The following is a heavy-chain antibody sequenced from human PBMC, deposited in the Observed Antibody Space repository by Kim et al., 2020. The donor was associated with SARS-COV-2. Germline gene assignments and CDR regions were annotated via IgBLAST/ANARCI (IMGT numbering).Heavy chain of an antibody. J-gene: IGHJ5*02. D-gene: IGHD1-7*01. CDR3: VRHTWNYAWWFDP. V-gene: IGHV4-39*01. Sequence: TPPLKSQVTISVDTSKTQFSLKLSSVTATDTAVYYCVRHTWNYAWWFDPWGQGTLVTVSS.